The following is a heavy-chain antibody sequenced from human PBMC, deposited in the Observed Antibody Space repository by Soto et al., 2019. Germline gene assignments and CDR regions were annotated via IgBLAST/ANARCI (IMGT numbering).Heavy chain of an antibody. D-gene: IGHD3-9*01. J-gene: IGHJ6*03. V-gene: IGHV4-4*02. Sequence: SETLSLTCAVSSGSISSSNWWSWVRQPPGKGLEWIGEIYHSGSTNYNLSLKSRVTISVDKSKNQFSLKLSSVTAADTAVYYCARELRYFDWFTDNYYMDVWGKGTTVTVSS. CDR2: IYHSGST. CDR3: ARELRYFDWFTDNYYMDV. CDR1: SGSISSSNW.